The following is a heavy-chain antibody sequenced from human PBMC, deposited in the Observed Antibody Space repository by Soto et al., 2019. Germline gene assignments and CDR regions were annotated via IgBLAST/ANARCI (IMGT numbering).Heavy chain of an antibody. CDR3: ASLLWWAYAY. D-gene: IGHD2-21*01. CDR1: GGSISSSSYY. Sequence: QLQLQESGPGLVKPSETLSLTCTVSGGSISSSSYYWGWIRQPPGKGLEWIGSISYSGSTYYNPSLKSRVPISVDTAKIQVSMKLSSVTAADTAVYYCASLLWWAYAYWGQGTLVTVSS. CDR2: ISYSGST. V-gene: IGHV4-39*01. J-gene: IGHJ4*02.